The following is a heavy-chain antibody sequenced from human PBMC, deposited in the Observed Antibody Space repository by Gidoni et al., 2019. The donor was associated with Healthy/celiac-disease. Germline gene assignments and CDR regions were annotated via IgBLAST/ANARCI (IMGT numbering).Heavy chain of an antibody. CDR1: GFSLSTSGMG. J-gene: IGHJ5*02. CDR3: ARVIAAAGNWFDP. V-gene: IGHV2-70*15. CDR2: IDWDDDR. D-gene: IGHD6-13*01. Sequence: QVTLRESGPALVKPTQTLTLTCTFSGFSLSTSGMGVSWIRQPPGKALEWLASIDWDDDRYYSTSLKTRLTISKDTSKNQVVLTMTNMDPVDTATYYCARVIAAAGNWFDPWGQGTLVTVSS.